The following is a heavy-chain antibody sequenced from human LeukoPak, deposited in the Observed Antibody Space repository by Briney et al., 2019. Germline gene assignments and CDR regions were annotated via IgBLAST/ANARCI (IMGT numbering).Heavy chain of an antibody. CDR2: ISAYNGNT. J-gene: IGHJ5*02. CDR1: GYTFTSYG. V-gene: IGHV1-18*01. D-gene: IGHD2-2*01. CDR3: ARVYGGYCSSTSCPNWFDP. Sequence: ASVKVSCKASGYTFTSYGISWVRQAPGQGLEWMGWISAYNGNTNYAQKLQGRVTMTTDTSTSTAYMELRSLRSDDTAVYYCARVYGGYCSSTSCPNWFDPWGQGTLVTVSS.